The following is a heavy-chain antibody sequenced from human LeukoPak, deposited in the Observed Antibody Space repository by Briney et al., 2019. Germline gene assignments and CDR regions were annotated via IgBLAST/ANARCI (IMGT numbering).Heavy chain of an antibody. V-gene: IGHV4-61*02. D-gene: IGHD5/OR15-5a*01. CDR3: ARDLRFDGNWFDP. Sequence: SETLSLTCTVSGGSISSGSYYWSWIRQPAGKGPEWIGRIYTSGSTNYNPSLKSRVTISVDTSKNQFSLKLSSVTAADTAVYYCARDLRFDGNWFDPWGQGTLVTVSS. CDR1: GGSISSGSYY. CDR2: IYTSGST. J-gene: IGHJ5*02.